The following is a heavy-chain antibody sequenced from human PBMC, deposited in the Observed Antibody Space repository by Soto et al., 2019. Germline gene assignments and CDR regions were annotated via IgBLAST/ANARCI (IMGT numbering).Heavy chain of an antibody. J-gene: IGHJ3*02. V-gene: IGHV3-30*18. D-gene: IGHD6-19*01. CDR3: AKDRSYSSGWYLTYDAFDI. CDR1: GFTFSSYG. CDR2: ISYDGSNK. Sequence: QVQLVESGGGVVQPGRSLRLSCAASGFTFSSYGMHWVRQAPGKGLEWVAVISYDGSNKYYADSVKGRFTISRDNSKNLLSXQMNSLRAEDTAVYYCAKDRSYSSGWYLTYDAFDIWGQGTMVTVSS.